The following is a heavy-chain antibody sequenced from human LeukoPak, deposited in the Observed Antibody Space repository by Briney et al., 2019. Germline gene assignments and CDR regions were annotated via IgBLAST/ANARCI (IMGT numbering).Heavy chain of an antibody. V-gene: IGHV4-30-2*01. D-gene: IGHD3-10*01. Sequence: SQTLSLTCAVSGGSISSGIYSWNWIRQPPGMGLEWIGYIYHTGHTYYNPSLKSRVTISVDRSKNQFSLKLSSATAADTAVYYCARDSGDYPYYFGSWGQGALVTVSS. CDR3: ARDSGDYPYYFGS. CDR1: GGSISSGIYS. J-gene: IGHJ4*02. CDR2: IYHTGHT.